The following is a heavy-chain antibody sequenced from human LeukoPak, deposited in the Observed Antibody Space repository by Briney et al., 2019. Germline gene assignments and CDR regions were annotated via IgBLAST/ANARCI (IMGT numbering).Heavy chain of an antibody. Sequence: GGSLRLSCAASGFTFSSYAMSWVRQAPGKGLEWVSAISGSGGSTYYADSVKGRFTISRDNPKNTLYLQMNSLRAEDTAVYYCAKARYCSSTSCPFWFDPWGQGTLVTVSS. CDR1: GFTFSSYA. J-gene: IGHJ5*02. CDR2: ISGSGGST. CDR3: AKARYCSSTSCPFWFDP. D-gene: IGHD2-2*01. V-gene: IGHV3-23*01.